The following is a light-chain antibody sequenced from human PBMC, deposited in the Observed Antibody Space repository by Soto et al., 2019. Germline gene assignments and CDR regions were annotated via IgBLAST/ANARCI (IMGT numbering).Light chain of an antibody. Sequence: DIQMTQSPSTLSGSVGGRVTITCRASQTISSWLAWYQQKPGKAPKLLIYKASTLKSGVPSRFSGSGSGTEFTLTLSSLQPDDFATYYCQHYNSYSEAFGQGTKVELK. CDR2: KAS. CDR1: QTISSW. J-gene: IGKJ1*01. V-gene: IGKV1-5*03. CDR3: QHYNSYSEA.